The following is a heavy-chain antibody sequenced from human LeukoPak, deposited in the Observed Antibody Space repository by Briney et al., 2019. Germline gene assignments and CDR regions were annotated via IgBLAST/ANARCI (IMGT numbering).Heavy chain of an antibody. CDR2: ISAYNGNT. J-gene: IGHJ4*02. V-gene: IGHV1-18*01. D-gene: IGHD3-10*01. CDR1: GYIFTSYG. Sequence: GASLKVSCKASGYIFTSYGISWVRQAPGQGLEWMGWISAYNGNTNYAQKLQGRVTMTTDTSTSTAYMELRSLRSDDTAVYYCARDHPAVIRGYELDYWGQGTLVTVSS. CDR3: ARDHPAVIRGYELDY.